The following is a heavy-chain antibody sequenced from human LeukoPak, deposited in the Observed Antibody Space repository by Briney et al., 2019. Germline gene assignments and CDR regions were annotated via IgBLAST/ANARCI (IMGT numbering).Heavy chain of an antibody. CDR2: IGTAGDT. V-gene: IGHV3-13*01. J-gene: IGHJ4*02. CDR3: AKDTIRRRIGGFDY. Sequence: GGSLRLSCAASGFTFSSYDMHWVRQAPGKGLEWVSAIGTAGDTYYPGSVKGRFTISRENAKNSLYLQMNSLRAGDTALYYCAKDTIRRRIGGFDYWGQGTLVTVSS. CDR1: GFTFSSYD. D-gene: IGHD5-24*01.